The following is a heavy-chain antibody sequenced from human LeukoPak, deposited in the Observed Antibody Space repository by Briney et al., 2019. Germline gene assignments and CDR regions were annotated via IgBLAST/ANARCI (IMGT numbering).Heavy chain of an antibody. CDR1: GFTFKHYA. J-gene: IGHJ4*02. D-gene: IGHD6-19*01. V-gene: IGHV3-74*01. Sequence: GGSLRLSCAASGFTFKHYAMSWVRQAPGKGLVWVSRINSDGSTTSYADSVMGRFTISRDDAKNTLYLQMNSLRAEDTAVYYCARVIYSGWEGELSDWGQGTLVTVSS. CDR2: INSDGSTT. CDR3: ARVIYSGWEGELSD.